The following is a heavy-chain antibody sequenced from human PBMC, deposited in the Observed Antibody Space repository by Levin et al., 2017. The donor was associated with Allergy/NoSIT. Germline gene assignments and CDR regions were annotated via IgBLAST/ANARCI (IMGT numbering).Heavy chain of an antibody. Sequence: RTGGSLRLSCVASGFTFRTYGISWVRQAPGKGLEWVSGIGGSGEIIHYADSVKGRFTISRDNSKNTLYLQMNSLRVEDTAIYFCARQTGSGWRDWFDAWGQGTLVTVSS. CDR1: GFTFRTYG. CDR3: ARQTGSGWRDWFDA. J-gene: IGHJ5*02. CDR2: IGGSGEII. V-gene: IGHV3-23*01. D-gene: IGHD6-19*01.